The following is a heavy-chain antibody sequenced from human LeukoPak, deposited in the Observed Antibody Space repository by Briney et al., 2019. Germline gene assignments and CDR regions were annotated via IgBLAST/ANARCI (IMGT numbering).Heavy chain of an antibody. CDR1: GFTFSSYA. J-gene: IGHJ4*02. Sequence: GGSLRLSCAASGFTFSSYAMHWVRQAPGKGLEWVAVISYDGSNKYYAGSVKGRFTISRDNSKNTLYLQMNSLRAEDTALYYCAKVGALSSYYFDYWGQGTLVTVSS. CDR2: ISYDGSNK. CDR3: AKVGALSSYYFDY. D-gene: IGHD3-16*01. V-gene: IGHV3-30-3*01.